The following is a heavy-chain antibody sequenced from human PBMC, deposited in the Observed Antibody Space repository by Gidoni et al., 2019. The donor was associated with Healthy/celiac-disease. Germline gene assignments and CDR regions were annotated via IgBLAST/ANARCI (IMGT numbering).Heavy chain of an antibody. CDR1: GGTFSSYA. V-gene: IGHV1-69*01. Sequence: QVQLVQSGAEVKTPGSSVKVSCKASGGTFSSYAISWVRQAPGQGLEWMGGTIPIFGTANYAQKFQGRVTITADESTSTAYMELSSLRSEDTAVYYCARGRYFDWLSTTTNYYYYYYMDVWGKGTTVTVSS. J-gene: IGHJ6*03. CDR3: ARGRYFDWLSTTTNYYYYYYMDV. CDR2: TIPIFGTA. D-gene: IGHD3-9*01.